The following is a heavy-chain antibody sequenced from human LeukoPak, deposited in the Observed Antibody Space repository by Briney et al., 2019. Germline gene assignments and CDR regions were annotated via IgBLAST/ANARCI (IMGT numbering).Heavy chain of an antibody. CDR3: TKGRYSSGYYFIFDN. CDR1: GASITRYY. V-gene: IGHV4-59*01. Sequence: SETLSLTCSVSGASITRYYWNRIRQSPGKGPEWIAYTYYGGTTNYNTSLKSRVTISVDTTKNQFSLKVSSVTAADTAVYHCTKGRYSSGYYFIFDNWGQGALVTVSS. CDR2: TYYGGTT. J-gene: IGHJ4*02. D-gene: IGHD3-22*01.